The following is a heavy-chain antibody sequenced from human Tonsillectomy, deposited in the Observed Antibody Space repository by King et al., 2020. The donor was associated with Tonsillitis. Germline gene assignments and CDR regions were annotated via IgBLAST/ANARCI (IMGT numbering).Heavy chain of an antibody. CDR2: IHNDGRDT. CDR3: AREIGIDYYYMDV. CDR1: GFTLNSYW. J-gene: IGHJ6*03. V-gene: IGHV3-74*01. D-gene: IGHD2-21*01. Sequence: DVQLVESGGGLVQPGGSLRRSCASSGFTLNSYWMYWVRQAPGKGLLWVSRIHNDGRDTRYADSVKGRFTISRDNAKNTLYLQMNSLRAEDTAVYYCAREIGIDYYYMDVWGKGTTVTVSS.